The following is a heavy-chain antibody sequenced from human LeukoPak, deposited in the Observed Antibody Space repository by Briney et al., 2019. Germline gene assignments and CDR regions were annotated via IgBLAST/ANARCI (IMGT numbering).Heavy chain of an antibody. V-gene: IGHV3-30*18. CDR3: AKPYYYDSTGYEYYYYGMDV. D-gene: IGHD3-22*01. CDR1: GFTFSXYG. Sequence: GRSLRLXCAASGFTFSXYGMHWVRQXPGKGLEWVAVISYDGSNKYYADSVKGRFTISRDNSKNTLYLQMSSLRAEDTAIYYCAKPYYYDSTGYEYYYYGMDVWGQGTTVTVTS. CDR2: ISYDGSNK. J-gene: IGHJ6*02.